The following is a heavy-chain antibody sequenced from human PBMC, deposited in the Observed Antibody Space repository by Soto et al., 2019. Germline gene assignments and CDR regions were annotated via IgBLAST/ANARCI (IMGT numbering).Heavy chain of an antibody. Sequence: QVQLVQSGAEVKKPGSSVKVSCKASGGTVSSYAISWVRQAPGQGLEWMGGIIPIFGTADYAQKFQGRVTITADESTGTAYMELSSLRSEDTAVYYCARSGARPGDYYYGMDVWGQGTTVTVSS. J-gene: IGHJ6*02. CDR1: GGTVSSYA. CDR3: ARSGARPGDYYYGMDV. D-gene: IGHD3-10*01. V-gene: IGHV1-69*12. CDR2: IIPIFGTA.